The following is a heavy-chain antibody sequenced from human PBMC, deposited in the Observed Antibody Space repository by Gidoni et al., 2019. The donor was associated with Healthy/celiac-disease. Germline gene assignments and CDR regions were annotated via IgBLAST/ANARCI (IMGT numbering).Heavy chain of an antibody. CDR1: GGSISSGGYS. V-gene: IGHV4-30-2*01. D-gene: IGHD6-13*01. J-gene: IGHJ5*02. Sequence: QLQLQESGSGLVKPSQTLSLTCAVSGGSISSGGYSWSWIRQPPGKGLEWIGYIYHSGSTYYNPSLKSRVTISVDRSKNQFSLKLSSVTAADTAVYYCAIASIAAAGTAWFDPWGQGTLVTVSS. CDR2: IYHSGST. CDR3: AIASIAAAGTAWFDP.